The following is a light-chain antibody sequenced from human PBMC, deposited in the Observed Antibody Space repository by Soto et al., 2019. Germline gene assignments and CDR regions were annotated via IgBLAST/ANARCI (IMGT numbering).Light chain of an antibody. Sequence: QSALTPPASVSWSPGQWITNSGPGPISDVGGYNYVSWYQQHPGKAPKLMIYDVSNRPSGVSNRFSGSKSGNTASLTISGLQAEDEADYYCSSYTSSSTYVFGTGT. CDR3: SSYTSSSTYV. V-gene: IGLV2-14*01. J-gene: IGLJ1*01. CDR2: DVS. CDR1: ISDVGGYNY.